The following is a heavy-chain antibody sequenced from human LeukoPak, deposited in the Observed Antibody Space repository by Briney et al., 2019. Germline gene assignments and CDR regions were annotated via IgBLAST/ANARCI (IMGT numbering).Heavy chain of an antibody. V-gene: IGHV3-30*04. Sequence: GGSLRLSCAASGFTFSSYAMHWVRQAPGKGLEWVAVILYDGSNKYYADSVKGRFTISRDNSKNTLYLQMNSLRAEDTAVYYCARETYYYDSSGLTHDAFDIWGQGTMVTVSS. J-gene: IGHJ3*02. CDR2: ILYDGSNK. CDR3: ARETYYYDSSGLTHDAFDI. D-gene: IGHD3-22*01. CDR1: GFTFSSYA.